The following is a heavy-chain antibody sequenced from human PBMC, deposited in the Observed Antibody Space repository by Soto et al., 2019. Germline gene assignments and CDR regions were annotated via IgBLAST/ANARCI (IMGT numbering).Heavy chain of an antibody. Sequence: SETLPLTCTVSGGSISNGGYYWSWVRQHPGKDLEWIGYIYYSGSTYYNPSLKSRLTISVDTSKNQFSLKLRSVTAADTAVYYCVRDGTKTLRDWFDPWGQGISVTVSS. D-gene: IGHD1-1*01. CDR2: IYYSGST. J-gene: IGHJ5*02. CDR1: GGSISNGGYY. V-gene: IGHV4-31*03. CDR3: VRDGTKTLRDWFDP.